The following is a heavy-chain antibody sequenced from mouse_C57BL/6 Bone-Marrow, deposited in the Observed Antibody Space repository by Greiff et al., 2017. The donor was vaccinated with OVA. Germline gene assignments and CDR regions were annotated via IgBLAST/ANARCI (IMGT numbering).Heavy chain of an antibody. J-gene: IGHJ2*01. Sequence: DVQLVESGGGLVKPGGSLKLSCAASGFTFSSYAMSWVRQTPEKRLAWVATISDGGSYTYYPDNVKGRFTISRDNAKNNLYLQMSHLKSEDTAMYYCARDPSSGYGYWGQGTTLTVSS. CDR2: ISDGGSYT. CDR1: GFTFSSYA. CDR3: ARDPSSGYGY. D-gene: IGHD3-2*02. V-gene: IGHV5-4*01.